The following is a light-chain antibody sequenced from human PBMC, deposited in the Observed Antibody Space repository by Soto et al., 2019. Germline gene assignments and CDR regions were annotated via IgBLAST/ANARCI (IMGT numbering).Light chain of an antibody. CDR2: DVA. CDR1: SSDVGAYNF. V-gene: IGLV2-14*03. J-gene: IGLJ1*01. CDR3: MSFTSSNTYV. Sequence: QSALTQPASVSGSPGQSITISCTGTSSDVGAYNFVSWYQHYPDKAPKVVIYDVANRPSGVSYRFSASKSGNTASLTISGLQAEHEADYYCMSFTSSNTYVFGTGTKLTVL.